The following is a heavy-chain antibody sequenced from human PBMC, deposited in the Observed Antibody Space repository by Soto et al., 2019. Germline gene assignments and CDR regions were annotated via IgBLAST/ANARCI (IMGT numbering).Heavy chain of an antibody. V-gene: IGHV5-51*01. Sequence: PGESLKISCKASGYSFTTYWIGWVRQMPGKGLEWMGIIYPGDSDTKYSPSLQGQVTISADTSISTAYLQWTSLKASDTAMYYCARSRRGAYSSGLDSPSGYYNFGIYVWGHGTKVTVS. CDR2: IYPGDSDT. CDR3: ARSRRGAYSSGLDSPSGYYNFGIYV. J-gene: IGHJ6*02. D-gene: IGHD6-19*01. CDR1: GYSFTTYW.